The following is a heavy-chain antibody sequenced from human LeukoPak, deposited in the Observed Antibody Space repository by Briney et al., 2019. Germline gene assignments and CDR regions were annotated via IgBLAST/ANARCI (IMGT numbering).Heavy chain of an antibody. Sequence: KPGGSLRLSCAVSGFTFGNYWMSWVRQTPGQGPEWVANIKRDGSERYYVDSVKGRFTISRDNAKSSLFLGMSSLRVEDTAVYYCARTTSFMFYYWGQGTLVTVSS. V-gene: IGHV3-7*03. J-gene: IGHJ4*02. CDR2: IKRDGSER. CDR3: ARTTSFMFYY. D-gene: IGHD1-1*01. CDR1: GFTFGNYW.